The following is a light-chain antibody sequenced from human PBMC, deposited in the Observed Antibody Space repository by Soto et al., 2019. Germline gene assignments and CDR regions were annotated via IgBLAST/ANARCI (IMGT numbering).Light chain of an antibody. J-gene: IGKJ5*01. CDR2: SAS. Sequence: EIVMTQSPATLSVSPGERATLSCRASQSISSKVGWYQQKPGQAPRLLIYSASTRATGVPPRFSGSGSGTEFTLTISSLQSEDFAVYYCQQYNIWSSITFGQGTRLEIK. CDR1: QSISSK. CDR3: QQYNIWSSIT. V-gene: IGKV3-15*01.